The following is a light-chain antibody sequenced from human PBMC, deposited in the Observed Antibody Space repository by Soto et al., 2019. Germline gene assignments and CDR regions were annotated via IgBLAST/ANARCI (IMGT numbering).Light chain of an antibody. CDR3: QHRGRWPRT. CDR1: QSVNDY. J-gene: IGKJ2*01. V-gene: IGKV3-11*01. CDR2: GAS. Sequence: EIVLTQSPATLSLSPGARATLSCRASQSVNDYLAWYQQKPGQAPRLLIYGASNRATGIPVRFSGSGSGTDFTLTICSLEPEDFAVYYCQHRGRWPRTFGQGTKLEIK.